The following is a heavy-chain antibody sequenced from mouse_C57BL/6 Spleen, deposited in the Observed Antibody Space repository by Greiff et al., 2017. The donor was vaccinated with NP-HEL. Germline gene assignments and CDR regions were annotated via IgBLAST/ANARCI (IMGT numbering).Heavy chain of an antibody. CDR2: IYPGDGDT. J-gene: IGHJ1*03. Sequence: QVQLKESGPELVKPGASVKISCKASGYAFSSSWMNWVKQRPGKGLEWIGRIYPGDGDTNYTGKFKGKATLTADKSSSTAYMQLSSLTSEDSAVYFCAGLGSSYDWYFDVWGTGTTVTVSS. D-gene: IGHD1-1*01. CDR3: AGLGSSYDWYFDV. V-gene: IGHV1-82*01. CDR1: GYAFSSSW.